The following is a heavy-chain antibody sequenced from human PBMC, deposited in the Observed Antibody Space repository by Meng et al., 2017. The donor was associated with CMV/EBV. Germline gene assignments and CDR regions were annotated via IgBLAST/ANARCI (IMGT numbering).Heavy chain of an antibody. CDR3: ARDSRFGLDP. V-gene: IGHV4-59*01. Sequence: QVQRQESGPGLVKPSESLSLTCTVSGGSISSYYWSWIRQPPGKGLEWIGYIYYSGSTNYNPSLKSRVTISVDTSKNQFSLKLSSVTAADTAVYYCARDSRFGLDPWGQGTLVTVSS. CDR2: IYYSGST. CDR1: GGSISSYY. D-gene: IGHD3-10*02. J-gene: IGHJ5*02.